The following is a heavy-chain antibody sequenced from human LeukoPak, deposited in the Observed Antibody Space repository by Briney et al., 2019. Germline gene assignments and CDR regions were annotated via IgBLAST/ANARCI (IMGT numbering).Heavy chain of an antibody. J-gene: IGHJ6*02. V-gene: IGHV1-46*01. CDR1: GYTFTSYY. CDR3: ASLVGAIRGGGYYYGMDV. D-gene: IGHD1-26*01. CDR2: INPSGGST. Sequence: ASVKVSCKASGYTFTSYYMHWVRQAPGQGLEWMGIINPSGGSTSYAQKFQGRVTMTRDTSTSTVYMELSSLRSEDTAVYYCASLVGAIRGGGYYYGMDVWGQGTTVTVSS.